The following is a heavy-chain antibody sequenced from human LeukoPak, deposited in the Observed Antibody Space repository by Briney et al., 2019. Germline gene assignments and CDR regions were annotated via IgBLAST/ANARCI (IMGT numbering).Heavy chain of an antibody. CDR3: ARDKRYFDWLGAFDI. D-gene: IGHD3-9*01. V-gene: IGHV3-64*01. Sequence: PGGSLRPSCAASGFTFSSYAMHWVRRAPGKGLEYVSAISSNGGSTYYANSVKGRFTISRDNSKNTLYLQMGSLRAEDMAVYYCARDKRYFDWLGAFDIWGQGTMVTVSS. CDR2: ISSNGGST. CDR1: GFTFSSYA. J-gene: IGHJ3*02.